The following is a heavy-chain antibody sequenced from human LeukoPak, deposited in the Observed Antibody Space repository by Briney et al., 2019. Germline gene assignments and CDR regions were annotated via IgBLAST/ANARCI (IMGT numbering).Heavy chain of an antibody. D-gene: IGHD3-10*01. V-gene: IGHV3-23*01. J-gene: IGHJ6*03. CDR3: AKDHPLWFGELLWFYYYVDV. CDR2: ISGSGGST. CDR1: GFTFSSYA. Sequence: GGSLRLSCAASGFTFSSYAMSWVRQAPGKGLEWVSAISGSGGSTYYADSVKGRFTISRDNSKNTLYLQMNSLRAEDTAVYYCAKDHPLWFGELLWFYYYVDVWGKGTTVTVSS.